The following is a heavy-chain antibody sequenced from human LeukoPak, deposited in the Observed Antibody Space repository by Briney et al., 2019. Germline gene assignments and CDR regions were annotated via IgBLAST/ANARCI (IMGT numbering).Heavy chain of an antibody. D-gene: IGHD3-9*01. V-gene: IGHV3-23*01. CDR3: ARDLDWGAFDA. CDR2: ITPSGSIS. CDR1: GFTVSSNY. Sequence: PGGSLRLSCAASGFTVSSNYMSWVRQAPGKGLEWVSGITPSGSISYYADSVKGRFTISRDNSKNTVSLHMNSLRAEDTALYYCARDLDWGAFDAWGQGTLVTVSS. J-gene: IGHJ5*02.